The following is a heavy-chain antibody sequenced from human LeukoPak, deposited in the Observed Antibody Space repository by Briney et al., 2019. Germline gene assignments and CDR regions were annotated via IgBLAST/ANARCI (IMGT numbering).Heavy chain of an antibody. D-gene: IGHD1-26*01. Sequence: GGSLRPSCAASGFMFSTYSMNWVRQAPGRGLEWVSCISGSSSYIFYADSVKGRFTISRDNAKNSLYLQMNSLRAEDTAVYYCARDKVVGASGAFDIWGQGTMVTVSS. J-gene: IGHJ3*02. CDR2: ISGSSSYI. CDR3: ARDKVVGASGAFDI. CDR1: GFMFSTYS. V-gene: IGHV3-21*01.